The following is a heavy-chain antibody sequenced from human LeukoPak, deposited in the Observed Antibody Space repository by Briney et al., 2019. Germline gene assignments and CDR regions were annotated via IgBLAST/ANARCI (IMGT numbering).Heavy chain of an antibody. CDR2: ISSSGSPI. D-gene: IGHD4-17*01. J-gene: IGHJ4*02. CDR1: GFTFSSYE. V-gene: IGHV3-48*03. Sequence: PGGSLRLSCAASGFTFSSYEMNWVRQAPGKGLEWVSYISSSGSPIYYADSVKGRFTISRDNSNYTLYLQMNSLRAEDTAIYYCAKDTTMTPYWGQGTLVTVSS. CDR3: AKDTTMTPY.